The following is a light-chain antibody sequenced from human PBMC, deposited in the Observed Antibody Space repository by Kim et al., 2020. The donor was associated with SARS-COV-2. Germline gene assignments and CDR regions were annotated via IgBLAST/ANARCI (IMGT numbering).Light chain of an antibody. CDR3: QQYGSYFRT. J-gene: IGKJ1*01. CDR1: VSISMW. CDR2: DAS. Sequence: DIQVTQSPSNLSASVGDRVTITCRASVSISMWLAWYQQKPGKAPRLLIYDASSVDSGVPSRFSASGSGTEFSLTISSLQPDDFATYYCQQYGSYFRTFGQGTKVEIK. V-gene: IGKV1-5*01.